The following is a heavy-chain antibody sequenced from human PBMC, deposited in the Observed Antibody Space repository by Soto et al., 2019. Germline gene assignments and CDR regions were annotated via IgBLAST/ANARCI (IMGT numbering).Heavy chain of an antibody. D-gene: IGHD3-3*01. Sequence: ASVKVSCKASGYTFTSYDINCVRQATGQGLEWMGWMNPNSGNTGYAQKFQGRVTMTRNTSISTAYMELSSLRSEDTAVYYCAVYYDFWSGYNNYWGQGTLVTVSS. CDR3: AVYYDFWSGYNNY. J-gene: IGHJ4*02. CDR1: GYTFTSYD. V-gene: IGHV1-8*01. CDR2: MNPNSGNT.